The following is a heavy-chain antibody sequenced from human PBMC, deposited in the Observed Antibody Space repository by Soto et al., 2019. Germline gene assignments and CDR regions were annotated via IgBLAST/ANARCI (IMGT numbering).Heavy chain of an antibody. J-gene: IGHJ6*03. CDR1: GGSISSYY. CDR2: IYYSGST. Sequence: SETLSLTCTVSGGSISSYYWSWIRQPPGKGLEWIGYIYYSGSTNYNPSLKSRVTISVDTSKNQFSLKLSSVTAADTAVYYCARVSGAARPGYYYYYMDVWGKGTTVTVSS. D-gene: IGHD6-6*01. V-gene: IGHV4-59*01. CDR3: ARVSGAARPGYYYYYMDV.